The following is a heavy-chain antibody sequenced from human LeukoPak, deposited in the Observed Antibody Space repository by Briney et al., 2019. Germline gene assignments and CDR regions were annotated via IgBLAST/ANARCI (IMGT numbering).Heavy chain of an antibody. D-gene: IGHD5-18*01. J-gene: IGHJ4*02. CDR1: GFTFSNYA. CDR2: ISGSGGST. CDR3: ARVYSYGYFDY. Sequence: PGGSLRLSCAASGFTFSNYAMNWVRQAPGKGLEWVSGISGSGGSTYYADSVKGRFTISRGNSKNTLFLQMNSLRAEDTAVYYCARVYSYGYFDYWGQGTLVTVSS. V-gene: IGHV3-23*01.